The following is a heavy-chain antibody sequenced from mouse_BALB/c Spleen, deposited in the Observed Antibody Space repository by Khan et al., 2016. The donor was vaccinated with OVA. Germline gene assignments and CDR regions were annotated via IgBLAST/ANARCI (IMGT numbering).Heavy chain of an antibody. J-gene: IGHJ2*01. CDR3: ARNREPDYFDY. V-gene: IGHV2-9*02. CDR1: GFSLTSYD. CDR2: IWAGGST. Sequence: QVQLKQSGPGLVAPSQSLSITCTVSGFSLTSYDAHWIRQPPGKGLEWLGVIWAGGSTNYNSALMSRLSISKDNSKSQVFLKMNSLQTDDTAMYCCARNREPDYFDYWAQGTALTVSS.